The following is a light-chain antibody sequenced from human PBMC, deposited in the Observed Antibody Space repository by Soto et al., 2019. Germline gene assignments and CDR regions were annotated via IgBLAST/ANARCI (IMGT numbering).Light chain of an antibody. CDR2: DAS. J-gene: IGKJ1*01. V-gene: IGKV3-20*01. CDR1: QSVTKNY. Sequence: EIVLTQSPGTLSLSPGERATLSCRASQSVTKNYSAWYQQKPGQAPRLLIDDASRRATGIPDRFSGSGSGTDFTLTISRLEPEDSAVYYCQQCATSPLTFGQGTKVEIK. CDR3: QQCATSPLT.